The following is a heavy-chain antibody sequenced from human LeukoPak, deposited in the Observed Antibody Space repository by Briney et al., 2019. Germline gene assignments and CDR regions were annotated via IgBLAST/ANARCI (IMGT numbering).Heavy chain of an antibody. Sequence: GGSLRLSCAASGFTFSSFEMKWVRQAPGKGLEWVSYISSGGSTIYYADSVKGRFTISRDNAKNSLYLQMNSLRAEDTAVYYCARDSKDTATIDYWGQGTLVTVSS. CDR3: ARDSKDTATIDY. CDR1: GFTFSSFE. J-gene: IGHJ4*02. V-gene: IGHV3-48*03. CDR2: ISSGGSTI. D-gene: IGHD5-18*01.